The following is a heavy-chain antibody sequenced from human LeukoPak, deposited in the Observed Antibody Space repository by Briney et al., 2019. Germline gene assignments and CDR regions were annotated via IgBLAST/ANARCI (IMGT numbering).Heavy chain of an antibody. CDR3: VKDFGRIRGTPNS. CDR1: GFVFTIYT. CDR2: ISGSGNGFSI. D-gene: IGHD1-26*01. V-gene: IGHV3-64D*06. Sequence: GGSLRLSCSASGFVFTIYTMYWVRQAPGKGPEYVSTISGSGNGFSIYYADSVKGRFTISRDDSKSILYLQMNGLRSEDTAVYYCVKDFGRIRGTPNSWGQGTLVTVSS. J-gene: IGHJ4*02.